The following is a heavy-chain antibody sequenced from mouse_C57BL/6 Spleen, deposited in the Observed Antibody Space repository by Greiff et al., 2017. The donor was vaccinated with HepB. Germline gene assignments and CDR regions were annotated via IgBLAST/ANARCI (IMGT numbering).Heavy chain of an antibody. Sequence: QVQLQQSGPELVKPGASVKISCKASGYAFSSSWMNWVKQRPGKGLEWIGRIYPGDGDTNYNGKFKGKATLTADKSSSTAYMQLSSLTSEDSAVYFCARSPDSSGNYFDYWGQGTTLTVSS. V-gene: IGHV1-82*01. CDR1: GYAFSSSW. CDR2: IYPGDGDT. D-gene: IGHD3-2*02. J-gene: IGHJ2*01. CDR3: ARSPDSSGNYFDY.